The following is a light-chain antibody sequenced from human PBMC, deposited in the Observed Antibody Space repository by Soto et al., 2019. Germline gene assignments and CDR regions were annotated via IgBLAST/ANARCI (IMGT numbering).Light chain of an antibody. CDR3: QQYNSYWT. CDR1: QSISTR. J-gene: IGKJ1*01. V-gene: IGKV1-5*03. Sequence: DIQMTQSPSTLSASVGDRVTITCRASQSISTRLAWYQQKPGKAPKLLISKASNLESGVPSRFSGSGSGTEFTLTISSLQPDDFASYYCQQYNSYWTFGQGTKVEIK. CDR2: KAS.